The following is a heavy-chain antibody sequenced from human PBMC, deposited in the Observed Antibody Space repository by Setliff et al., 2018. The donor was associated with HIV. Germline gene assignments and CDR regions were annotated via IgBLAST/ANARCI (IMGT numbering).Heavy chain of an antibody. CDR2: MYYTGST. J-gene: IGHJ4*02. CDR3: ERDGGSSVWYFVLGYSDY. V-gene: IGHV4-39*02. Sequence: SETLSLTCTVSGGSTDSGSYYWAWIRQPPGKGLEWIGSMYYTGSTYYNPSLKSRVTISIDTSKNQFSLKLNSVTAADTAMYYCERDGGSSVWYFVLGYSDYWGPGTLVTVSS. CDR1: GGSTDSGSYY. D-gene: IGHD6-19*01.